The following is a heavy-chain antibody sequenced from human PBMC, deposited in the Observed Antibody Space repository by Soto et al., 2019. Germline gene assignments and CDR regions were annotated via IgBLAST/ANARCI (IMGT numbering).Heavy chain of an antibody. CDR2: IIPILGTA. CDR3: AREAINPNYYFYGMDV. CDR1: GGIFSKYA. V-gene: IGHV1-69*11. Sequence: QDQLVQSGAEVKKPGSSVKVSCKASGGIFSKYAISWVRQAPGQGLEWMGVIIPILGTANFAQKFQGRVTITADESTNTAYMELSSLRSEDTAVYYCAREAINPNYYFYGMDVWGQGTTVTVS. J-gene: IGHJ6*02. D-gene: IGHD5-12*01.